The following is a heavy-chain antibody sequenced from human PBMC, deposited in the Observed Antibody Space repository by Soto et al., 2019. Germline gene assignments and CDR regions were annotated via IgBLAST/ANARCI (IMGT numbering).Heavy chain of an antibody. CDR3: AKAVKYYDSTGYDAFAV. CDR2: MFHSGRT. CDR1: GDSISSYF. J-gene: IGHJ3*01. V-gene: IGHV4-59*01. Sequence: ASETLSVTCTVSGDSISSYFWTWTRQPPGKALEWIGYMFHSGRTNYNPSLTSRVTMSADTSNNQFSLTLTSVTAADTAVYYCAKAVKYYDSTGYDAFAVWGQGIMVTVSS. D-gene: IGHD3-22*01.